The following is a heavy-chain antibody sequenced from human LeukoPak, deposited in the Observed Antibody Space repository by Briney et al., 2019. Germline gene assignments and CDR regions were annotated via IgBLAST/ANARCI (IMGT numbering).Heavy chain of an antibody. CDR2: IKRKADDGTI. CDR3: TAGTGRSDFDY. J-gene: IGHJ4*02. CDR1: GFTFSNAW. Sequence: ESLKISCAASGFTFSNAWMSWVRQAPGRGLEWVGRIKRKADDGTIDYDSPVKGRLSISRDDSKNTLYLQMNSLKSEDTAVYYCTAGTGRSDFDYWGQGTL. D-gene: IGHD3/OR15-3a*01. V-gene: IGHV3-15*01.